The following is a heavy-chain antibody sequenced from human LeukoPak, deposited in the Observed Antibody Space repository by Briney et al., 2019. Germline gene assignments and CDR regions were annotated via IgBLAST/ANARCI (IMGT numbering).Heavy chain of an antibody. CDR1: GFSLSTSGMC. D-gene: IGHD6-19*01. Sequence: SGPTLVNPTQTLTLTCSFSGFSLSTSGMCVSWIRQPPGKALEWLARIDWDDEIFYSTSLKTRLTISRDTSKNQVVLTMTNVDPVDTATYFCVRGTKRATRVAVAGYYFDYWGQGTLVSVSS. V-gene: IGHV2-70*17. CDR3: VRGTKRATRVAVAGYYFDY. CDR2: IDWDDEI. J-gene: IGHJ4*02.